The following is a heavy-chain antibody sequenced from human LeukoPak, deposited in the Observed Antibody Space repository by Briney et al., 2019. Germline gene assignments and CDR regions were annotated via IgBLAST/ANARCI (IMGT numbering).Heavy chain of an antibody. CDR2: INHSGST. CDR3: ARRPIVGATRHFDY. D-gene: IGHD1-26*01. J-gene: IGHJ4*02. CDR1: GGSFSGYY. Sequence: ASETLSLTCAVYGGSFSGYYWSWIRQPPGKGLEWIGEINHSGSTNYNPSLKSRVTISVDTSKNQFSLKLSSVTAADTAVYYCARRPIVGATRHFDYWGQGTLVTVSS. V-gene: IGHV4-34*01.